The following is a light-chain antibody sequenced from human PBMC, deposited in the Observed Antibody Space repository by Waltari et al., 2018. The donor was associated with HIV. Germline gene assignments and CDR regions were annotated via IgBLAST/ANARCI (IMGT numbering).Light chain of an antibody. J-gene: IGLJ2*01. CDR1: NIGTKS. CDR2: YNA. CDR3: HVWDTISDHVV. Sequence: SYVLTQPPSVSVAPGKTAKITCVGNNIGTKSVHWYQQKPDQAPVLVIYYNADRPAGSPGRFSGSNSGNTATLTINRVEAGDEADYYCHVWDTISDHVVFGGGSKLTVL. V-gene: IGLV3-21*04.